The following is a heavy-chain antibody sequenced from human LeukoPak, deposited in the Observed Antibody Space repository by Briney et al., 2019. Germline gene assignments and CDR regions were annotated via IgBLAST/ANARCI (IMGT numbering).Heavy chain of an antibody. D-gene: IGHD5-24*01. V-gene: IGHV4-39*07. Sequence: PSETLSLTCTVSGDSISTSNTYWGWIRQPPGKGLEWIGSIYYSGNTNYNPSLKSRVTISVDTSRNQFSLKLSSVTAADTAVYYCARAGRWLHPYYFDYWGQGTLVTVSS. CDR3: ARAGRWLHPYYFDY. CDR2: IYYSGNT. J-gene: IGHJ4*02. CDR1: GDSISTSNTY.